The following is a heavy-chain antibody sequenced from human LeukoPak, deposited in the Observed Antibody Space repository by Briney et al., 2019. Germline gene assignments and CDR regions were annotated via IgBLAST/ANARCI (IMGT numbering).Heavy chain of an antibody. V-gene: IGHV6-1*01. D-gene: IGHD4-17*01. CDR1: GDSVSSNSAA. J-gene: IGHJ5*02. CDR3: AREGSYDDYGDQGTGWFDP. CDR2: TYYRSKWYN. Sequence: SQTLSLTCAISGDSVSSNSAAWNWIRQSPSRGLEWLGRTYYRSKWYNDYAVSVKSRITINPDTSKNQFSLQLNSVTPEDTAVYYCAREGSYDDYGDQGTGWFDPWGQGTLVTVSS.